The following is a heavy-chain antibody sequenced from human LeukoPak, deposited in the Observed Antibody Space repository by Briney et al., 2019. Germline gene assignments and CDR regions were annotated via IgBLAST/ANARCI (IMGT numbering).Heavy chain of an antibody. V-gene: IGHV4-4*07. D-gene: IGHD6-13*01. CDR3: ARDVGSSWFSIWFDP. CDR1: GGSFSGFY. Sequence: SETLSLTCAVYGGSFSGFYWSWIRQPAGKGLEWIGRIYASGSANYNPSLKSRVTISVDTSKNQFSLKLNSVTAADTAMYYCARDVGSSWFSIWFDPWGQGTLVTVSS. CDR2: IYASGSA. J-gene: IGHJ5*02.